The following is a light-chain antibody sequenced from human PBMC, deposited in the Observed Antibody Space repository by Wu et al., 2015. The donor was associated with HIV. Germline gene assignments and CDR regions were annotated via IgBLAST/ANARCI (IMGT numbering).Light chain of an antibody. J-gene: IGKJ1*01. Sequence: DIQMTQSPSSLSASVGDRVTITCRASQSISNDLKWYQQKPGAAPKLLIYAASNLQSGVPSRFSGSGSGTAFTLTISSLQPEDFATYYCQQTYTTPVWTFGQGTRVESK. CDR2: AAS. V-gene: IGKV1-39*01. CDR3: QQTYTTPVWT. CDR1: QSISND.